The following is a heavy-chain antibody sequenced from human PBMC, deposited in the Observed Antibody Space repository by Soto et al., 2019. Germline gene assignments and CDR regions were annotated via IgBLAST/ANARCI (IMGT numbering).Heavy chain of an antibody. D-gene: IGHD5-12*01. CDR2: IIPILGIA. Sequence: QVQLVQSGAEVKKPGSSVKVSCKASGGTFSSYTISWVRQAPGQGLEWMGRIIPILGIANYAQKFQGRVTITADKSTTTAYMELSSLRSEDTAVYYCARGSKTWLQWYYYYGMDVWGQGTTVTVSS. CDR3: ARGSKTWLQWYYYYGMDV. J-gene: IGHJ6*02. V-gene: IGHV1-69*02. CDR1: GGTFSSYT.